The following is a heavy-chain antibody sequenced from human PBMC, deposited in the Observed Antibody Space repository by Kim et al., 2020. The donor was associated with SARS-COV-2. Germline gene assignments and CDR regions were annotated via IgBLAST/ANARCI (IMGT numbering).Heavy chain of an antibody. V-gene: IGHV3-48*03. J-gene: IGHJ4*02. Sequence: GGSLRLSCAASGFTFSSYEMNWVRQAPGKGLEWVSYISSSGSTIYYADSVKGRFTISRDNAKNSLYLQMNSLRAEDTAVYYCARDQRYSGSHYGGFFGDYWGQGTLVTVSS. CDR1: GFTFSSYE. D-gene: IGHD1-26*01. CDR3: ARDQRYSGSHYGGFFGDY. CDR2: ISSSGSTI.